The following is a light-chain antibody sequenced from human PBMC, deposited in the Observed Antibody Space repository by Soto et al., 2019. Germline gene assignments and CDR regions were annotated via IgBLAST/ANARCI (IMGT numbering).Light chain of an antibody. CDR3: QQYKSWPT. CDR1: QSVSRN. V-gene: IGKV3-15*01. CDR2: DAS. J-gene: IGKJ1*01. Sequence: EKVMTQSPDTLSVSPGERATLSCRASQSVSRNVAWYQQKPGQAPRLLIYDASTRATGIPARFSGSGSGADFTFTINSLQSEDFAVYYCQQYKSWPTFGQGTKVEIK.